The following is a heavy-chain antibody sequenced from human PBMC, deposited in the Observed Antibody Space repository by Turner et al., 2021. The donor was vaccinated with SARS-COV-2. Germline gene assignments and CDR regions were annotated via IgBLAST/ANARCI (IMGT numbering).Heavy chain of an antibody. V-gene: IGHV4-34*02. Sequence: QVPLQQSGAGLFKPSETLSLPCAVYGGCFSGYYWTWIRQTPEKGLEWIGETNPTGNTYHNPSLKGRVTMSVDTSKNQFYLKASSVTAADTAVYYCAKGDDSRKSGLLWGQGTLVTVSS. CDR3: AKGDDSRKSGLL. D-gene: IGHD1-1*01. CDR1: GGCFSGYY. CDR2: TNPTGNT. J-gene: IGHJ4*02.